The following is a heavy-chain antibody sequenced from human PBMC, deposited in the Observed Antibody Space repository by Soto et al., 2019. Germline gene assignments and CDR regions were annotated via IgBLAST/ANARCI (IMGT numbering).Heavy chain of an antibody. J-gene: IGHJ4*02. D-gene: IGHD2-15*01. CDR3: ARDCNGGRCYPMY. CDR2: ISGYNGNT. CDR1: GYTFTSYA. Sequence: ASVKVSCKASGYTFTSYAMHCVRQAPGQGPEWMGWISGYNGNTNYAQKFQGRLTMTTDTSTSTAYMELRSLGSDDTAVYYCARDCNGGRCYPMYWGQGTLVTVSS. V-gene: IGHV1-18*01.